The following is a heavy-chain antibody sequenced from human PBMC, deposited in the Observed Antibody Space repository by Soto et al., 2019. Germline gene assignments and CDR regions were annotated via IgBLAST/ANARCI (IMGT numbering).Heavy chain of an antibody. D-gene: IGHD4-4*01. CDR3: TRDQGVSDDSGFDP. J-gene: IGHJ5*02. V-gene: IGHV3-21*06. Sequence: EVQLVESGGGLVKPGGSLRLSCTFTFNSYSLNWVRQAPGKGLEWVSSISSGSAYIKYADSVKGRFTSSRDNANNLHNPQRSSLIVDDPAVYYCTRDQGVSDDSGFDPWGEGTMGSLSS. CDR2: ISSGSAYI. CDR1: TFNSYS.